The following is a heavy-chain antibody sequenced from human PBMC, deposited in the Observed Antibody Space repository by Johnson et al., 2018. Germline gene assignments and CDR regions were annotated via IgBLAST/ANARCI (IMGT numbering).Heavy chain of an antibody. D-gene: IGHD4-17*01. V-gene: IGHV4-59*01. J-gene: IGHJ4*02. Sequence: QVQLQESGPGLVKPSETLSLTCTVSGGSLSRYYWNWIRQPPGKGLEWIGYIYYTGSPNYKPSLKSRVTISVDTSNNPFPLNLNSVTAADTAIYYCARSSLTVTTPFDYWGQGILVTVSS. CDR2: IYYTGSP. CDR1: GGSLSRYY. CDR3: ARSSLTVTTPFDY.